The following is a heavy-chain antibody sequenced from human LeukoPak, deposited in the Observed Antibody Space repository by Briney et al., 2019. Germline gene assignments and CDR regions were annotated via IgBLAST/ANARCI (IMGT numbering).Heavy chain of an antibody. Sequence: SETLSLTCTVSGGSISSYYWSWIRQPPGKGLEWIGYIYYSGSTNYNPSLKSRVTISLDTSKNQFSLKLSSVTAADTAVYYCARGPMYYYASGSYYTRWGMDVWGQGTTVTVSS. D-gene: IGHD3-10*01. J-gene: IGHJ6*02. CDR3: ARGPMYYYASGSYYTRWGMDV. V-gene: IGHV4-59*12. CDR1: GGSISSYY. CDR2: IYYSGST.